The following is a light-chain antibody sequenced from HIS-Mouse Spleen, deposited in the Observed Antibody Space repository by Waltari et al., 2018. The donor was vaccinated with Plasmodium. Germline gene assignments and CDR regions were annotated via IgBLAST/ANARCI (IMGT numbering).Light chain of an antibody. CDR3: QKYNSAPHT. J-gene: IGKJ2*01. V-gene: IGKV1-27*01. CDR1: QGFSTY. Sequence: DIQMTQSPSSLPASVGDRLTITCRASQGFSTYLAWYQQKPGKVPKLLIYAASTLQSGVPARFSGSGSGTDFTLTISSLQSEDVATYYCQKYNSAPHTFGQGTKVEIK. CDR2: AAS.